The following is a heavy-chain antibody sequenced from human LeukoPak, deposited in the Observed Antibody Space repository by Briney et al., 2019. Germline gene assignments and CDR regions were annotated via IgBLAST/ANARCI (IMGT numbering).Heavy chain of an antibody. CDR3: ARVPRVGDYVDY. V-gene: IGHV3-11*05. CDR2: ISSSSSYT. Sequence: GGSLRLSCEASGFTFSDYYMSWIRQAPGKGLEWVSYISSSSSYTNYADSVKGRFTISRDNAKNSLYLQMNSLRAEATAVYYCARVPRVGDYVDYWGQGTLVTVSS. D-gene: IGHD2-15*01. CDR1: GFTFSDYY. J-gene: IGHJ4*02.